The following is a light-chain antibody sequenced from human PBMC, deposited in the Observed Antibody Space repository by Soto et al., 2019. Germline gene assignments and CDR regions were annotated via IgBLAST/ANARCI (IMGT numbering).Light chain of an antibody. Sequence: EIVFTQSPATLSLSPGERATLSCRASQSVSSYLAWYQQKPGQAPRLLIYDASNRATGIPARFSGSGSGTDFTLTISSLEPEDFAVYYCQQYANSPITFGQGTRLEIK. J-gene: IGKJ5*01. V-gene: IGKV3-11*01. CDR2: DAS. CDR1: QSVSSY. CDR3: QQYANSPIT.